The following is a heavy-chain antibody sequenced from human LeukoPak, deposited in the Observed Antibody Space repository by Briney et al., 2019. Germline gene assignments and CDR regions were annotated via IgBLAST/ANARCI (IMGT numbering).Heavy chain of an antibody. CDR1: GFTFNKYW. V-gene: IGHV3-23*01. CDR3: ARIYSRTGFDP. CDR2: ISGSGGST. J-gene: IGHJ5*02. D-gene: IGHD1-26*01. Sequence: PGGSLRLSCAASGFTFNKYWMSWVRQAPGKGLEWVSTISGSGGSTYYADSVKGRFTISRDNSKNTLYLQMNSLRAEDTAVYYCARIYSRTGFDPWGQGTLVTVSS.